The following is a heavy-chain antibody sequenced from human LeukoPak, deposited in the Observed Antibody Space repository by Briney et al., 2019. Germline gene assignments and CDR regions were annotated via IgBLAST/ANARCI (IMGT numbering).Heavy chain of an antibody. D-gene: IGHD1-1*01. Sequence: GASVKVSCKASGYTSTSPDINWVRQATGRGLEWLGWMNPRDNTGYAQKFQGRVTLTRDKSINTAYMELSSLRAEDTAFYFCARTGTSVPDRFDPWGQGTLVTVSS. CDR3: ARTGTSVPDRFDP. V-gene: IGHV1-8*01. CDR2: MNPRDNT. CDR1: GYTSTSPD. J-gene: IGHJ5*02.